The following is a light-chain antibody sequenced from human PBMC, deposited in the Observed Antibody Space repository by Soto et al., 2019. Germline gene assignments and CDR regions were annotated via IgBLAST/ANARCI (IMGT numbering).Light chain of an antibody. J-gene: IGKJ4*01. CDR2: DSS. CDR3: QQSRELFT. Sequence: EIVFAYSSGTLSCSPVERAALSCRASQSVGSSLAWYQQKPGQPPSLLIYDSSNRATGIPARFSGSGSGTDFTLTISSLETEDFAVYYCQQSRELFTFGGGTKVDIK. CDR1: QSVGSS. V-gene: IGKV3-11*01.